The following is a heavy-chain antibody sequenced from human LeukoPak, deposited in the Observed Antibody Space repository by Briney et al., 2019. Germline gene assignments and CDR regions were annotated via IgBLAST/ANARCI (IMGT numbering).Heavy chain of an antibody. Sequence: GGSLRLSCAASGFTFSSYSMNWVRQAPGKGLEWVSYISSSGSTIYYADSVKGRFTISRDNAKNSLYLQMNSLRAEDTAVYYCANLGDRWQLVQGPRRYYYMDVWGKGTTVTVSS. CDR2: ISSSGSTI. CDR3: ANLGDRWQLVQGPRRYYYMDV. D-gene: IGHD6-13*01. CDR1: GFTFSSYS. J-gene: IGHJ6*03. V-gene: IGHV3-48*01.